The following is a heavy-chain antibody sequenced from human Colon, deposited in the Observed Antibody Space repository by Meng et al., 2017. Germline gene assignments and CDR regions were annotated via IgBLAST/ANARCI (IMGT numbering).Heavy chain of an antibody. CDR3: ARVDFPGDFRDSSGLGL. CDR1: GGSFTDFY. Sequence: QGELEEWVARLLWPSETLSLTCTVYGGSFTDFYWSWVRQSPERGLEWIGEINHGGGTNYNPSLSSRVTISLDTSKNQFFLKMNSVTAADTAVYYCARVDFPGDFRDSSGLGLWGQGTLVTVSS. V-gene: IGHV4-34*01. CDR2: INHGGGT. D-gene: IGHD3-22*01. J-gene: IGHJ4*02.